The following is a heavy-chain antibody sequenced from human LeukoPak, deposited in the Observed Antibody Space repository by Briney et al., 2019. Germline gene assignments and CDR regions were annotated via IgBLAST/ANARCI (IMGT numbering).Heavy chain of an antibody. Sequence: GGSLRLSCAASGFTFSRYWMSWVRQAPGKGLEWVANIEEDGTETYYVDSMKGRFTISRDNTKKLLYLQMNSLRAEDTAIYYCARERYYSDSSGRLPFPLLDSWGQGTLVTVSS. CDR3: ARERYYSDSSGRLPFPLLDS. D-gene: IGHD3-22*01. V-gene: IGHV3-7*01. J-gene: IGHJ4*02. CDR1: GFTFSRYW. CDR2: IEEDGTET.